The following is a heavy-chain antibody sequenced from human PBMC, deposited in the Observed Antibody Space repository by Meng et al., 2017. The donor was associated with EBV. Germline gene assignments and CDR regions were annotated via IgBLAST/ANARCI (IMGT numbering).Heavy chain of an antibody. CDR2: VHYTGST. CDR3: ARPFPSWQSPRLDPFGA. V-gene: IGHV4-39*01. D-gene: IGHD6-19*01. J-gene: IGHJ5*02. CDR1: XDSISSFYY. Sequence: QLQLRESGPGQVKPSETLSLTCTXSXDSISSFYYWGWIRQPPGRGLEWNGSVHYTGSTYYSPSLKSRVTVSVDTSKNQFSLRLTSVTAADTAVYYCARPFPSWQSPRLDPFGAWGQGTRVTVSS.